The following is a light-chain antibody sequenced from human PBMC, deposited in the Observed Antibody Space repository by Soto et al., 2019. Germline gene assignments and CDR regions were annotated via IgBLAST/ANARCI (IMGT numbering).Light chain of an antibody. Sequence: IQMTQSPSSLSASVGSSVTITCRASQSISSYLNWYQQKPGKAPNLLIYAASSLQSGVPSRFSGSGSGTDFTLTISSLQPEDFATYYCQQSYSTPRTFGQGTKVDIK. V-gene: IGKV1-39*01. CDR1: QSISSY. CDR3: QQSYSTPRT. CDR2: AAS. J-gene: IGKJ1*01.